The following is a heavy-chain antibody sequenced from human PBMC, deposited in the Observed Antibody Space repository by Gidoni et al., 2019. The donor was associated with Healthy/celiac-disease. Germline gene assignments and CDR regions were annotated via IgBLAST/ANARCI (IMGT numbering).Heavy chain of an antibody. CDR1: GGSFSGYY. CDR3: ARVRRITIFGVVIINPRRQGAFDI. Sequence: QVQLQPWGAGLLKPSETLSLTCAVYGGSFSGYYWSWIRQPPGKGLEWIGEINHSGSTNYNPSLKSRVTISVDTSKNQFSLKLSSVTAADTAVYYCARVRRITIFGVVIINPRRQGAFDIWGQGTMVTVSS. J-gene: IGHJ3*02. V-gene: IGHV4-34*01. CDR2: INHSGST. D-gene: IGHD3-3*01.